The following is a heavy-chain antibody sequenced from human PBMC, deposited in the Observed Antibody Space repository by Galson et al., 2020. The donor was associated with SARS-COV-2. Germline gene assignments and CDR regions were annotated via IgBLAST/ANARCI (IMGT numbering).Heavy chain of an antibody. Sequence: SVKVSCKTSGGNFINYAIHWVRQAPGEGLEWTGGIIPMFGVGNYAQRFQDRVTISADKSTSTAYMEFSNLKSEDTAVYYCARDLEGEYTSSSLDYWGQGTLVTVSS. V-gene: IGHV1-69*10. J-gene: IGHJ4*02. CDR2: IIPMFGVG. CDR3: ARDLEGEYTSSSLDY. CDR1: GGNFINYA. D-gene: IGHD6-6*01.